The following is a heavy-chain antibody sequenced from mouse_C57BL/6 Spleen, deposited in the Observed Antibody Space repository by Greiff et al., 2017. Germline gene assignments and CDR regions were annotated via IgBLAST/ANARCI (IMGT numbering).Heavy chain of an antibody. CDR3: TRGPLWLRRDYYAMDY. Sequence: QVQLQQSGAELVRPGASVTLSCKASGYTFTDYEMHWVKQTPVHGLEWIGAIDPETGGTAYNQKFKGKAILTADKSSSTAYMELRSLNSEDSAVYYCTRGPLWLRRDYYAMDYWGKGTSVTVSS. J-gene: IGHJ4*01. CDR1: GYTFTDYE. D-gene: IGHD2-2*01. V-gene: IGHV1-15*01. CDR2: IDPETGGT.